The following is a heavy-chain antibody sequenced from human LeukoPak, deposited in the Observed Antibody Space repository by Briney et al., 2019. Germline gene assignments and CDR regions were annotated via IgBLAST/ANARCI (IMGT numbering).Heavy chain of an antibody. D-gene: IGHD5-12*01. V-gene: IGHV4-38-2*02. CDR3: ARGPPSRGYSGLDY. J-gene: IGHJ4*02. CDR1: GYSISSGYY. Sequence: SETLSLTCTVSGYSISSGYYWGWIRQPPGKGLEWIGSIYHSGSTYYNPSLKSRVTISVDTSKNQFSLKLSSVTAADTAVYYCARGPPSRGYSGLDYWGQGTLVTVSS. CDR2: IYHSGST.